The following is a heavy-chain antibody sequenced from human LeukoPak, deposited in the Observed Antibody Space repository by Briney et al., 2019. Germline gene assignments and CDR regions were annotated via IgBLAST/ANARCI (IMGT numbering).Heavy chain of an antibody. CDR2: IYHSGST. CDR1: GGSISSGGYY. D-gene: IGHD4-17*01. J-gene: IGHJ3*02. Sequence: SETLSLTCTVSGGSISSGGYYWSWIRQPPGKGLEWIGYIYHSGSTYYNPSLKSRVTISVDRSKNQFSLKLSSVTAADTAVYYCARDFSDDYGGTGAFHIWGQGTMVTVST. V-gene: IGHV4-30-2*01. CDR3: ARDFSDDYGGTGAFHI.